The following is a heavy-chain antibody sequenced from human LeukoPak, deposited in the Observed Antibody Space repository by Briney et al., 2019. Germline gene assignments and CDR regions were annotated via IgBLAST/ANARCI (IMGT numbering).Heavy chain of an antibody. J-gene: IGHJ4*02. Sequence: ASVKVSCKASGYTFTSYGISWVRQAPGQGLEWMGWISAYNGNTNYAQKLQGRVTMTTDTSTSTAYMELRSLRSDDTAVYYCATDPRPYYYGSGSQIDYWGQGTLVTVSS. D-gene: IGHD3-10*01. V-gene: IGHV1-18*01. CDR2: ISAYNGNT. CDR1: GYTFTSYG. CDR3: ATDPRPYYYGSGSQIDY.